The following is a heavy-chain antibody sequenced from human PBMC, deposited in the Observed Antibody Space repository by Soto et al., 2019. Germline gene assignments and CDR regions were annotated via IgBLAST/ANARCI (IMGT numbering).Heavy chain of an antibody. J-gene: IGHJ5*02. D-gene: IGHD2-21*01. CDR1: GYTFTSYG. CDR3: VRFQVVPVASWFDP. V-gene: IGHV1-18*04. Sequence: QVQLVQSGAEVKKPGASVKVSCKASGYTFTSYGITWVRQAPGQGPEYMGWISVHNGNTNYAQKFEGRVTMTTDTSTRTAYMELRSLRSDDTAFYYCVRFQVVPVASWFDPWGQGTLVTVSS. CDR2: ISVHNGNT.